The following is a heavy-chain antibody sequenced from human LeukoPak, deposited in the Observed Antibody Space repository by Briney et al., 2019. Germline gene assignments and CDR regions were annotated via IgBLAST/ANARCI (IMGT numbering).Heavy chain of an antibody. J-gene: IGHJ4*02. V-gene: IGHV4-34*01. CDR1: GGSFDGYY. CDR2: INHSGST. D-gene: IGHD3-9*01. CDR3: ARRRLRYFDSRLDY. Sequence: NPSETLSLTCAVFGGSFDGYYWSWIRQPPGKGLEWIGEINHSGSTNYNPSLKSRVTISVDTSKNQFSLKLSSVTAADTAVYYCARRRLRYFDSRLDYWGQGTLVTVSS.